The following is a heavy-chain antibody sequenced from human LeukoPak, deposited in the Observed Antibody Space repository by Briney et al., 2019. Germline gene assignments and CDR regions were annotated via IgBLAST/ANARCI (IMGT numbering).Heavy chain of an antibody. V-gene: IGHV4-4*07. D-gene: IGHD3-3*01. CDR2: IYTSGST. Sequence: SETLSLTCTVSGGSISSYYWSWIRQPAGKGLEWIGRIYTSGSTNYNPSLKSRVTMSVDTSKNQFSLKPSSVTAADTAVYYCARDVGDFWSGYYTDYYYYMDVWGKGTTVTVSS. J-gene: IGHJ6*03. CDR3: ARDVGDFWSGYYTDYYYYMDV. CDR1: GGSISSYY.